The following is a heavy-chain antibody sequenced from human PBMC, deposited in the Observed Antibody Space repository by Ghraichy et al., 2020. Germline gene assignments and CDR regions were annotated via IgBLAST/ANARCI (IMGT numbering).Heavy chain of an antibody. J-gene: IGHJ6*02. D-gene: IGHD2-2*01. CDR2: IKQDGSEK. V-gene: IGHV3-7*01. CDR3: ARLGIVVVPAATYYYYYGMDV. CDR1: GFTFSSYW. Sequence: GESLNISCAASGFTFSSYWMSWVRQAPGKGLEWVANIKQDGSEKYYVDSVKGRFTISRDNAKNSLYLQMNSLRAEDTAVYYCARLGIVVVPAATYYYYYGMDVWGQGTTVTVSS.